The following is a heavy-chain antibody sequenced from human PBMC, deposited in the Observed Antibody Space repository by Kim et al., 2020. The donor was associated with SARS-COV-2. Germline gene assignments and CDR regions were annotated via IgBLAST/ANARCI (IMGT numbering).Heavy chain of an antibody. D-gene: IGHD4-17*01. CDR3: TTATVVTPWYYGMDV. J-gene: IGHJ6*02. CDR1: GFTFSNAW. V-gene: IGHV3-15*01. CDR2: IKSKTDGGTT. Sequence: GGSLRLSCAASGFTFSNAWMSWVRQAPGKGLEWVGRIKSKTDGGTTDYAAPVKGRFTISRDDSKNTLYLQMNSLKTEDTAVYYCTTATVVTPWYYGMDVWGQGTTVTVSS.